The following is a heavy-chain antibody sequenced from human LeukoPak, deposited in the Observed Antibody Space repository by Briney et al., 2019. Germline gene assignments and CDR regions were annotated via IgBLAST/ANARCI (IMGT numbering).Heavy chain of an antibody. CDR1: GVTFSNYG. Sequence: NPGGSLRLSCAASGVTFSNYGMSWVRQAPGKGLEWVSSISSSSSYIYYADSVKGRFTISRDNAKNSLYLQMNSLRAEDTAVYYCARAEDLDYWGQGTLVTVSS. J-gene: IGHJ4*02. V-gene: IGHV3-21*01. CDR2: ISSSSSYI. D-gene: IGHD1-14*01. CDR3: ARAEDLDY.